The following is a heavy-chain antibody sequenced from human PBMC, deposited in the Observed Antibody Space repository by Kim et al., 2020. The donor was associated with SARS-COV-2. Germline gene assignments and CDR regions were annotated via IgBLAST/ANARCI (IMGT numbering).Heavy chain of an antibody. CDR2: ISSSSSYI. CDR1: GFTFSSYS. CDR3: ASTSDVYYYYGMDV. J-gene: IGHJ6*02. V-gene: IGHV3-21*01. Sequence: GGSLRLSCAASGFTFSSYSMNWVRQAPGKGLEWVSSISSSSSYIYYADSVKGRFTISRDNAKNSLYLQMNSLRAEDTAVYYCASTSDVYYYYGMDVWGQGTTVTVSS. D-gene: IGHD6-6*01.